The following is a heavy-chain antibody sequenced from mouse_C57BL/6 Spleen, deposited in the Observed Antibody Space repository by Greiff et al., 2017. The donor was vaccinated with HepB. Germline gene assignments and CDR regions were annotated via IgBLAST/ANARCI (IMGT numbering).Heavy chain of an antibody. CDR3: ARSDYYGSSLWYFDV. CDR1: GYTFTSYW. Sequence: QVQLQQPGAELVKPGASVKLSCKASGYTFTSYWMQWVKQRPGQGLEWIGEIDPSDSYTNYNQKFKGKATLTVDTSASTAYMQLSSLTSEYSAVYYCARSDYYGSSLWYFDVWGTGTTVTVSS. V-gene: IGHV1-50*01. J-gene: IGHJ1*03. CDR2: IDPSDSYT. D-gene: IGHD1-1*01.